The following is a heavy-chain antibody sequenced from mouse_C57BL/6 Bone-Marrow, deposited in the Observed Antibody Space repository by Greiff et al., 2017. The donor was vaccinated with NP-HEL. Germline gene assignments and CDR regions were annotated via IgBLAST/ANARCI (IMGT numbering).Heavy chain of an antibody. V-gene: IGHV5-2*01. J-gene: IGHJ4*01. Sequence: EVKLVESGGGLVQPGESLKLSCESYEYEFPSHDMSWVRKTPEKRLELVAAITSDGGSTYYPDTIEGRSIISRANTKKSLYLQRSSLRSEDTALYYFARQRALGAMDYWGQGTSVTVSS. CDR2: ITSDGGST. CDR3: ARQRALGAMDY. CDR1: EYEFPSHD. D-gene: IGHD3-3*01.